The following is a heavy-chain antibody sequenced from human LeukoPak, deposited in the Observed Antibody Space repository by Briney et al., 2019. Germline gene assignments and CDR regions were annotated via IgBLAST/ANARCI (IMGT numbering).Heavy chain of an antibody. D-gene: IGHD2-21*01. CDR1: GFTFSNAR. CDR3: AKAPVTTCRGAYCYPFDY. Sequence: GSLRLSCAASGFTFSNARMSWVRQAPGKGLEWVSAISDSGNTYHADSVKGRFTISRDSSKNTLFLQMNRLRPEDAAVYYCAKAPVTTCRGAYCYPFDYWGQGTLVTVSS. CDR2: ISDSGNT. J-gene: IGHJ4*02. V-gene: IGHV3-23*01.